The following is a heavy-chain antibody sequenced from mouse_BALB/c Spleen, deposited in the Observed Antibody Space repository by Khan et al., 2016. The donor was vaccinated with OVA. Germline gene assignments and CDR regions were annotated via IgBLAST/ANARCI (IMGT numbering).Heavy chain of an antibody. CDR2: INPNNGDT. CDR1: GYSFTGYT. Sequence: VQLQQSGPELVKPGPSMKISCKASGYSFTGYTMYWVKQSHGKNLGWIGLINPNNGDTYYNQEFKGKATLTADRSSSTAYMELLSLTSEDSAVXYCARSGCGNPFAYWGQGTLVTVSA. J-gene: IGHJ3*01. D-gene: IGHD1-1*02. V-gene: IGHV1-18*01. CDR3: ARSGCGNPFAY.